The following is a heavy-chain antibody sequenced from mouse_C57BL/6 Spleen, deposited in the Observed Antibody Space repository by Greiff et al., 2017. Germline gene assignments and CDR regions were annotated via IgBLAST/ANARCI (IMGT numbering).Heavy chain of an antibody. D-gene: IGHD2-5*01. Sequence: EVKLVESGGGLVKPGGSLKLSCAASGFTFSDYGMHWVRQAPEKGLEWVAYISSGSSTIYYADTGKGRFTISRDNAKNTLFLQMTSLRSEDAAMYYGSRTYYSNFDFDDWGQGTTLTVSS. CDR2: ISSGSSTI. CDR1: GFTFSDYG. J-gene: IGHJ2*01. CDR3: SRTYYSNFDFDD. V-gene: IGHV5-17*01.